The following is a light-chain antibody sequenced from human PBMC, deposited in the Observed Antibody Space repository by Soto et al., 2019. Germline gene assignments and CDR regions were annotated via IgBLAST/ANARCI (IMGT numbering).Light chain of an antibody. V-gene: IGKV1-39*01. CDR3: QQSYSTPRT. J-gene: IGKJ1*01. CDR1: QSISSY. Sequence: DIQMTQSPSSLSASVGDRVTITCRASQSISSYLNWYQQKPGKAPKLLIYAASSLQSGVPSRFSGSGSGTDFTLTISSLQPEDFAPYYCQQSYSTPRTFGQATKVDTK. CDR2: AAS.